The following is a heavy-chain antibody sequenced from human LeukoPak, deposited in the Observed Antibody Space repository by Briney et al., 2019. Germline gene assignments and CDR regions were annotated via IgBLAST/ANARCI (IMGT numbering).Heavy chain of an antibody. Sequence: GGSLRLSCAASGFTFSSYWMSWVRQAPGKGLEWVSAISGSGGSTYYADSVKGRFTISRDNSKNTLYLQMNSLRAEDTAVYYCAKEGDYDILTGHPRGIDYWGQGTLVTVSS. CDR2: ISGSGGST. V-gene: IGHV3-23*01. CDR3: AKEGDYDILTGHPRGIDY. D-gene: IGHD3-9*01. CDR1: GFTFSSYW. J-gene: IGHJ4*02.